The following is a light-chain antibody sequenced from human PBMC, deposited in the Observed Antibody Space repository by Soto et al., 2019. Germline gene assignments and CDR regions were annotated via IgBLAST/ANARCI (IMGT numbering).Light chain of an antibody. J-gene: IGKJ1*01. V-gene: IGKV1-5*03. Sequence: DIQMTQSPSTLSASVGDRVTITCRASQSISSWLAWYQQKPGKAPKLLIYKASTLKSGAPSRFSGSGSGTELTLTINSLQPDDFASYYCQQYNSYPWTFGQGTKVDIK. CDR1: QSISSW. CDR3: QQYNSYPWT. CDR2: KAS.